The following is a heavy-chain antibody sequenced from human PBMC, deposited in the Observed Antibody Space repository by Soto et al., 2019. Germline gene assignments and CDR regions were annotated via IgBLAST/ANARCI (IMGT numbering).Heavy chain of an antibody. D-gene: IGHD2-2*01. CDR1: GYAFTSYW. V-gene: IGHV5-51*01. CDR2: IYPGGSDT. Sequence: HGESLKISCTGFGYAFTSYWIAWVRQMPGKGLEWMGIIYPGGSDTRYSPSFQGQVTISVDKSITTAYLQWSSLKASDTAMYYCARGYCTTTICDPWFDPWGQGTLVTVSS. CDR3: ARGYCTTTICDPWFDP. J-gene: IGHJ5*02.